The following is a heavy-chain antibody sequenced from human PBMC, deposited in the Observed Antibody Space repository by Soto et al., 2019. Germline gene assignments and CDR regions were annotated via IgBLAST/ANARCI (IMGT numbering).Heavy chain of an antibody. J-gene: IGHJ5*02. CDR2: INHSGST. CDR1: GGSFSDFY. Sequence: TLSLTCAVYGGSFSDFYWSWIRQPPGKGLEWIGEINHSGSTNYNPSLKSRVTISIDTTKKQFSLKLSSVTAADTAVYYCATTPRGKNWFDPWGQGTLVTVSS. D-gene: IGHD3-10*01. CDR3: ATTPRGKNWFDP. V-gene: IGHV4-34*01.